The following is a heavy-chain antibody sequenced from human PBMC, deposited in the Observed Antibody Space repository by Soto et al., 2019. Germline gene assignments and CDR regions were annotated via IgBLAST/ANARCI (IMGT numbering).Heavy chain of an antibody. D-gene: IGHD3-9*01. CDR2: FDPEDGET. CDR3: ATARYFDWFFDY. V-gene: IGHV1-24*01. CDR1: GYTLTELS. J-gene: IGHJ4*02. Sequence: ASVKVSCKVSGYTLTELSMHWVRQAPGKGLEWMGGFDPEDGETIYAQKFQGRVTMTEDTSTDTAYMELSSLRSEDTAVYYFATARYFDWFFDYWGQGTLVTVS.